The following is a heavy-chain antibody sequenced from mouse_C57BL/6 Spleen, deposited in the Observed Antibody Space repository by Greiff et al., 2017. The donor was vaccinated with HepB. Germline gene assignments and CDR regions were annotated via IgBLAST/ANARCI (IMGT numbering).Heavy chain of an antibody. Sequence: QVQLQQPGAELVKPGASVKVSCKASGYTFTSYWMHWVKQRPGQGLEWIGRIHPSDSDTNYNQKFKGKATLTVDKSSSTAYMQISSLTSEDSAVYYCAIQLGGGLAWFAYWGQGTLVTVSA. D-gene: IGHD4-1*02. CDR2: IHPSDSDT. CDR3: AIQLGGGLAWFAY. J-gene: IGHJ3*01. V-gene: IGHV1-74*01. CDR1: GYTFTSYW.